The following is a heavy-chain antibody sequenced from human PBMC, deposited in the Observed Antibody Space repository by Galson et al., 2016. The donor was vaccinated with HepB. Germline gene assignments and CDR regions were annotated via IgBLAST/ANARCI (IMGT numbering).Heavy chain of an antibody. CDR2: IIPYFATA. Sequence: CKASGGTFSNYAISWVRQAPGQGLEWMGGIIPYFATANYAQKFQGRVTITADQSTSTAYMELSSLRSEDTALYYCARSGSMIVLFITGGRDAFDIWGQGTMVTVSS. CDR1: GGTFSNYA. V-gene: IGHV1-69*01. CDR3: ARSGSMIVLFITGGRDAFDI. J-gene: IGHJ3*02. D-gene: IGHD3-22*01.